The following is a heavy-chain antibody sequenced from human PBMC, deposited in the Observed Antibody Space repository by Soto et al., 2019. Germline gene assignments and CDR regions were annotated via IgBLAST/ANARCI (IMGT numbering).Heavy chain of an antibody. D-gene: IGHD3-22*01. CDR3: ARYDSSYALFDY. CDR2: IYYSGST. Sequence: LSLTCTVSGGSISSYYWSWIRQPPGKGLEWIGYIYYSGSTNYNPSLKSRVTISVDTSKNQFSLKLSSVTAADTAVYYCARYDSSYALFDYWGQGTLVTVSS. CDR1: GGSISSYY. V-gene: IGHV4-59*01. J-gene: IGHJ4*02.